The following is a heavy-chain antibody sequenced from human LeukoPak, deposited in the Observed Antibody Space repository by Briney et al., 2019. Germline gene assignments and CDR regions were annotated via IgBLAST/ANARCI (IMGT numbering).Heavy chain of an antibody. CDR2: MCGTAGCT. CDR3: AKDRPNFHENSGHYYRRDGDS. CDR1: GFTFYMYA. V-gene: IGHV3-23*01. J-gene: IGHJ5*01. D-gene: IGHD3-22*01. Sequence: GGSLRLSCQASGFTFYMYAMSWVRQAPGKGLEWVASMCGTAGCTFYPDSVKGRFTISRDNSKNVLYLRMNSLTAEDTAIYYCAKDRPNFHENSGHYYRRDGDSWGQGTLVIVSS.